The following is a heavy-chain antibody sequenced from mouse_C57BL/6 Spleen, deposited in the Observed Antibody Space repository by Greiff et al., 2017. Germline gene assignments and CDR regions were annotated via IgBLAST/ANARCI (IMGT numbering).Heavy chain of an antibody. V-gene: IGHV1-4*01. CDR1: GYTFTSYT. Sequence: QVQLQQSGAELARPGASVTMSCKASGYTFTSYTMHWVKQRPGQGLEWIGYINPSSGYTKYNQKFKDKATLTADKSSSTAYMQLSSLTSEDSAVYYCAQDLNFDYWGQGTTLTVSS. CDR2: INPSSGYT. J-gene: IGHJ2*01. CDR3: AQDLNFDY.